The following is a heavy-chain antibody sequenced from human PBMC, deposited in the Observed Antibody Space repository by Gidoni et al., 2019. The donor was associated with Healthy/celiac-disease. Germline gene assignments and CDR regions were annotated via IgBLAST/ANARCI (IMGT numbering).Heavy chain of an antibody. CDR2: ISWDGGST. J-gene: IGHJ4*02. CDR3: AKDWGSSGYYFDY. V-gene: IGHV3-43*01. CDR1: GFPFDDYT. Sequence: EVQLVESGGVVVQPGGSLRLSCAASGFPFDDYTMHWVRQAPGKGLEWVSLISWDGGSTYYADSVKGRFTISRDNSKNSLYLQMNSLRTEDTALYYCAKDWGSSGYYFDYWGQGTLVTVSS. D-gene: IGHD6-13*01.